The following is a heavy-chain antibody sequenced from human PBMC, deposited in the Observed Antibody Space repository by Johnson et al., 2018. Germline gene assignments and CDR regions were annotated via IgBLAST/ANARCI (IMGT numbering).Heavy chain of an antibody. CDR3: ARWRWQQSEFDF. D-gene: IGHD5-24*01. CDR2: ISGSGSI. J-gene: IGHJ4*02. CDR1: GFTFSGYT. Sequence: VQLQESGGGLVKXGESLTLXCAASGFTFSGYTMTWVRQAPGKGLEWVSSISGSGSITYADALRGRVIISRDNAKNSLFLHMNSLRADDTAVYYCARWRWQQSEFDFWGQGTLVTVSS. V-gene: IGHV3-21*01.